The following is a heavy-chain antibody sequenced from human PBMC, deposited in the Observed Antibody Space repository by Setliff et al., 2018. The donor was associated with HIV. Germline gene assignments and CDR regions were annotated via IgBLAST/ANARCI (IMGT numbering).Heavy chain of an antibody. CDR1: GDSITSSSYY. V-gene: IGHV4-39*01. CDR2: IYYTGST. J-gene: IGHJ3*02. CDR3: ARHPLSRRRRTTVTTVGAFDI. Sequence: SETLSLTCTVSGDSITSSSYYWGWIRQPPGKGLEWIGSIYYTGSTSHNPSLTSRVGISVDTSTSQFSLKLISVTAADTAVYYCARHPLSRRRRTTVTTVGAFDIWGQGTKVTVSS. D-gene: IGHD4-17*01.